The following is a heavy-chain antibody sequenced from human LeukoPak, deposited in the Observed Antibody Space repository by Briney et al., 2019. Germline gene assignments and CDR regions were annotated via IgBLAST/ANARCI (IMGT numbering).Heavy chain of an antibody. D-gene: IGHD6-6*01. CDR2: MNPNSGNT. J-gene: IGHJ4*02. V-gene: IGHV1-8*01. CDR3: ARGSGSSSLFDY. CDR1: GYTFTSYD. Sequence: ASVKVSCKASGYTFTSYDINWVRQATGQGLEWMGWMNPNSGNTGYAQKLQGRVTMTRNTSISTAYMELSSLRSEDTAVYYCARGSGSSSLFDYWGQGTLVTVSS.